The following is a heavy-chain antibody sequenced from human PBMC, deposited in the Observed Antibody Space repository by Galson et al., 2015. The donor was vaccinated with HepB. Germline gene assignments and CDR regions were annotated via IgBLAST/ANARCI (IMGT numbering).Heavy chain of an antibody. CDR2: ISGSGGST. V-gene: IGHV3-23*01. J-gene: IGHJ3*02. CDR1: GFTFSSYA. Sequence: SLRLSCAASGFTFSSYAMSWVRQAPGKGLEWVSAISGSGGSTYYADSVKGRFTISRDNSKNTLYLQMNSLRAEDTAVYYCAKDRSDIVATRGAFDIWGQGTMVTVSS. CDR3: AKDRSDIVATRGAFDI. D-gene: IGHD5-12*01.